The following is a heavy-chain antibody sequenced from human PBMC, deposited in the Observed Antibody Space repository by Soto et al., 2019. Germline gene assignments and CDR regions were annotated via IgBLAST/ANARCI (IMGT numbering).Heavy chain of an antibody. CDR2: INPSGDSR. J-gene: IGHJ5*02. V-gene: IGHV1-46*01. CDR1: GFSFSDYL. Sequence: SSVKVSCKASGFSFSDYLMHWVRQAPGQGLEWMGIINPSGDSRNYAQKFQGRVTITRDTSTSTVYMDLSSLRYEDTAVYYCERRLATGKLDPWGQGNLVTVFS. CDR3: ERRLATGKLDP.